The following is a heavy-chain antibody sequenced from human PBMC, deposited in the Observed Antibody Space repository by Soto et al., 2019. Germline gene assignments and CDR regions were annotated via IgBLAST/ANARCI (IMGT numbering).Heavy chain of an antibody. J-gene: IGHJ4*02. CDR3: ARDIAAGSNFDY. CDR1: GYTFTGYY. Sequence: ASVKVSCKASGYTFTGYYMHWVRQAPGQGLEWMGWINPNSGGTNYAQKFQGWVATTRDTSISTAYMELSRLRSDDTAVYYCARDIAAGSNFDYWGQGTLVTVSS. V-gene: IGHV1-2*04. D-gene: IGHD6-13*01. CDR2: INPNSGGT.